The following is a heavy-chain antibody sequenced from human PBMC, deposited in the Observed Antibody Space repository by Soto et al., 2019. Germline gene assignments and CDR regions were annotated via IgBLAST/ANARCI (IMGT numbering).Heavy chain of an antibody. D-gene: IGHD6-13*01. CDR3: ARDHGIAAAADRGVYFDY. Sequence: QVQLVQSGAEVKKPGSSVKVSCKASGGTFSSYAISWVRQAPGQGLEWMGGIIPIFDTANYAQKFQGRVTITADESTSTAYMELSSLRSEDTAVYYCARDHGIAAAADRGVYFDYWGQGTLVTVSS. CDR1: GGTFSSYA. CDR2: IIPIFDTA. J-gene: IGHJ4*02. V-gene: IGHV1-69*01.